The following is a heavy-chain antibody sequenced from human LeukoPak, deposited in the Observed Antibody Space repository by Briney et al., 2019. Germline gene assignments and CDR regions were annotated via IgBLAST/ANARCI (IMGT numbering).Heavy chain of an antibody. Sequence: GGSLRLSCAASGFTSSYYSMNWVRQAPGKGLEWLSYISRDSSAIHYADSVKGRCTISRDNAKNSLYLQMNSLRAEDTAVYYCARDGDTSSWPEDWGQGTLVTVSS. D-gene: IGHD6-13*01. J-gene: IGHJ4*02. CDR2: ISRDSSAI. CDR1: GFTSSYYS. V-gene: IGHV3-48*01. CDR3: ARDGDTSSWPED.